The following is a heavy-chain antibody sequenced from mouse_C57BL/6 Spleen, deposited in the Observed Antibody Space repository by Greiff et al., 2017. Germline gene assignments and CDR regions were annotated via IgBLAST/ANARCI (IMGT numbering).Heavy chain of an antibody. J-gene: IGHJ3*01. CDR1: GFTFSSYA. D-gene: IGHD1-1*01. V-gene: IGHV5-4*01. CDR2: ISDGGSYT. CDR3: ARDSLTTVVEGFAY. Sequence: EVKLVESGGGLVKPGGSLKLSCAASGFTFSSYAMSWVRQTPEKRLEWVATISDGGSYTYHPDNVKGRFTISRDNAKNNLYLQMSHLKSEDTAMYYCARDSLTTVVEGFAYWGQGTLVTVSA.